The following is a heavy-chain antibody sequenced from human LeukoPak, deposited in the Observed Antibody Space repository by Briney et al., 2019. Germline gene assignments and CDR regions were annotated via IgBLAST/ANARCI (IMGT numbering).Heavy chain of an antibody. CDR3: AREEISGCYWYFDL. D-gene: IGHD6-19*01. Sequence: PSETLSLTCAVYGGSFSGYYWSWIRQPPGKGLEWIAEINHSGSTNYNPPLKSRVTISVDTSKHQFSLNLSYVTAADTAVYYCAREEISGCYWYFDLWGRGTLVTVSS. J-gene: IGHJ2*01. CDR1: GGSFSGYY. CDR2: INHSGST. V-gene: IGHV4-34*01.